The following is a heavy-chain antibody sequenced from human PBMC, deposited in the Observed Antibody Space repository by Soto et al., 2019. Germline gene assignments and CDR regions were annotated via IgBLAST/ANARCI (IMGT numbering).Heavy chain of an antibody. D-gene: IGHD2-15*01. CDR1: GFTFSSYG. CDR3: ARDHCGGSCYTFDP. Sequence: QVQLVESGGGVVQPGRSLRLSCAASGFTFSSYGMHWVRQAPGKGLEWVAVIWYDGSNKYYEDSVKGRFTITRDNSKNTLYLQMNSLSAEDTAVYYCARDHCGGSCYTFDPWGQGTLVTVSS. CDR2: IWYDGSNK. J-gene: IGHJ5*02. V-gene: IGHV3-33*01.